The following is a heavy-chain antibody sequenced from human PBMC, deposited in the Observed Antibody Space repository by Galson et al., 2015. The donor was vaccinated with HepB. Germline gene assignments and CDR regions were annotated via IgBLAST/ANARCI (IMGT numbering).Heavy chain of an antibody. CDR3: ARTEHPSGYETIFDN. CDR2: IDWDDDK. CDR1: GFSVTTSGMR. V-gene: IGHV2-70*04. Sequence: PALVKPTQTLTLTCTFSGFSVTTSGMRVSWIRQPPGKALEWLARIDWDDDKFYSTSLRTRLTISKDTSKNQVVLTMTNMDPVDTATYYCARTEHPSGYETIFDNWGQGALVTVSS. D-gene: IGHD5-12*01. J-gene: IGHJ4*02.